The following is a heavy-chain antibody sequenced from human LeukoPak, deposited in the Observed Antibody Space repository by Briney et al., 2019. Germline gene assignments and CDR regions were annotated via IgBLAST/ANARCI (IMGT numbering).Heavy chain of an antibody. CDR3: AKGSGRGPAYSSSWSPSDY. V-gene: IGHV3-30*18. CDR1: GFTFSSYG. D-gene: IGHD6-13*01. CDR2: ISYDGSNK. J-gene: IGHJ4*02. Sequence: GGSLRPSCAASGFTFSSYGMHWVRQAPGKGLEWVAVISYDGSNKYYADSVKGRFTISRDNSKNTLYLQMNSLRAEDTAVYYCAKGSGRGPAYSSSWSPSDYWGQGTLVTVSS.